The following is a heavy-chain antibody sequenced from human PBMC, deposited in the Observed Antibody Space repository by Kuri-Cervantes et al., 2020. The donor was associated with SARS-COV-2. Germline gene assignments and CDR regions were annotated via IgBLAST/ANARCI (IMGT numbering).Heavy chain of an antibody. D-gene: IGHD2-15*01. V-gene: IGHV1-3*01. CDR2: INAGNGNT. CDR1: GHTFTSYA. Sequence: ASVKVSCKASGHTFTSYAMHWVRQAPGQRLEWMGWINAGNGNTKYSQKFQGRVTITRDTSASTAYMELSSLRSEDTAVYYCATTSGYCSGGSCHGNYWGQGTLVTVSS. CDR3: ATTSGYCSGGSCHGNY. J-gene: IGHJ4*02.